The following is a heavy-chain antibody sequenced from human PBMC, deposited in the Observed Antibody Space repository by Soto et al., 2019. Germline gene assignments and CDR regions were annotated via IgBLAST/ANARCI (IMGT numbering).Heavy chain of an antibody. CDR2: ISYDGSNK. D-gene: IGHD3-3*01. V-gene: IGHV3-30-3*01. CDR3: ARGTYYDFWSGHPSYGMDV. CDR1: GFTFSSYA. Sequence: GGSLRLSCAASGFTFSSYAMHWVRQAPGKGLEWVAVISYDGSNKYYADSVKGRFTISRDNSKNTLYLQMNSLRAEDTAVYYCARGTYYDFWSGHPSYGMDVWGQGTTVTVSS. J-gene: IGHJ6*02.